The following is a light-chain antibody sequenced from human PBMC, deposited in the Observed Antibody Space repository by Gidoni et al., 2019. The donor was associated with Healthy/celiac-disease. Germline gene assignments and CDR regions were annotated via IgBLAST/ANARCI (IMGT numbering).Light chain of an antibody. CDR3: QQYNSYPLT. J-gene: IGKJ4*01. Sequence: IQLTQSPYTLSASVGDRVTITCRASQSISSWLAWYQQKPGKAPKLLIYKASSLESGVPSRFSGSGSGTEFTLTISSLQPDDFATYYCQQYNSYPLTFGGXTKVEIK. CDR1: QSISSW. CDR2: KAS. V-gene: IGKV1-5*03.